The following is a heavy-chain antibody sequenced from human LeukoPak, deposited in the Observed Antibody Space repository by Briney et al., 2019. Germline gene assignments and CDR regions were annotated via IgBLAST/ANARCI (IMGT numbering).Heavy chain of an antibody. D-gene: IGHD2-8*01. V-gene: IGHV3-30*02. CDR2: IRYDGSNK. CDR3: AKFGAYCTNGVCYTNYYYYMDV. J-gene: IGHJ6*03. Sequence: GGSLRLSCAASGFTFSSYGMHWVRQAPGKGLEWVAFIRYDGSNKYYADSVKGRFTISRDNSKNTLYLQMNSLRAEDTAVYYCAKFGAYCTNGVCYTNYYYYMDVWGKGTTVTVSS. CDR1: GFTFSSYG.